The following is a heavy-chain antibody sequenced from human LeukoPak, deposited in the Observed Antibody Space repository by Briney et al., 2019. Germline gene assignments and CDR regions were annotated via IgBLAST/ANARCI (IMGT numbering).Heavy chain of an antibody. CDR2: IKRDGSEK. Sequence: GGSLRLSCAASGFTFTDYWMSWVRQAPGKGLEWVANIKRDGSEKYYVDSVKGRFTISRGNAKNSLYLQMNSLRTEDTAVYYCARGRGSWYGVYFDYWGQGTLVTVSS. D-gene: IGHD6-13*01. V-gene: IGHV3-7*01. J-gene: IGHJ4*02. CDR3: ARGRGSWYGVYFDY. CDR1: GFTFTDYW.